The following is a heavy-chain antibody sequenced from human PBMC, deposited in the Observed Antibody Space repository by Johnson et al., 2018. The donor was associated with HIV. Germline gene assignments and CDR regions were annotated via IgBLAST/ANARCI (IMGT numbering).Heavy chain of an antibody. Sequence: QVQLVESGGGVVQPGRSLRLSCAASGFTFSSYGMHWVRQAPGKGLEWVAVISYDGSNKYYADSVKGRFTISRDNSKSTLYVQMNSLRPEDTAVYYCASGEDDGFWGQGTMVTVAS. J-gene: IGHJ3*01. D-gene: IGHD5-24*01. CDR3: ASGEDDGF. V-gene: IGHV3-30*03. CDR1: GFTFSSYG. CDR2: ISYDGSNK.